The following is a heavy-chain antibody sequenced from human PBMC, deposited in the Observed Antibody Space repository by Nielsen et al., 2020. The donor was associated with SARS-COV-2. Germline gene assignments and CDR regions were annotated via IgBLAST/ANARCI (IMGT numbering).Heavy chain of an antibody. D-gene: IGHD6-19*01. CDR1: GFTFSSYS. J-gene: IGHJ1*01. CDR3: ARVGSSGWIQH. Sequence: GESLKISCAASGFTFSSYSMNWVRQAPGKGLEWVSYISSSSSTIYYADSVKGRFTISRDNAKNSLYLQMNSLRAEDTAVYYCARVGSSGWIQHWGQGTLVTVSS. CDR2: ISSSSSTI. V-gene: IGHV3-48*01.